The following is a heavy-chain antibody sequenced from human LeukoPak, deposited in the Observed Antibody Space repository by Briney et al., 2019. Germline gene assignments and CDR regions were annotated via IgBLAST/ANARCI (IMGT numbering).Heavy chain of an antibody. CDR3: ATEGGYGSGGLDY. Sequence: SETLSLTCAVYGGSFSGYYWSWIRQPPGKGLEWIGEINHSGSTNYNPSLKSRVIISVDTSKNQFSLKLSSLTAADTAVYSCATEGGYGSGGLDYWGQGPLVTVSS. CDR2: INHSGST. J-gene: IGHJ4*02. CDR1: GGSFSGYY. V-gene: IGHV4-34*01. D-gene: IGHD3-10*01.